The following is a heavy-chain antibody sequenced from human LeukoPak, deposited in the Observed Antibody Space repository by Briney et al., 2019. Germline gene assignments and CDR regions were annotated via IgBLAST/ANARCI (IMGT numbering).Heavy chain of an antibody. D-gene: IGHD3-10*01. J-gene: IGHJ4*02. CDR2: IYYSGST. V-gene: IGHV4-39*01. CDR3: ARRLMTRYGSGKEY. Sequence: KPSETLSLTCTVSGGSISSSSYYWGWIRQPPGKGLEWIGSIYYSGSTYYNPSLKSRVTISVDTSKNQFSLKLSSVTAADTAVYYCARRLMTRYGSGKEYWGQGTLVTVSS. CDR1: GGSISSSSYY.